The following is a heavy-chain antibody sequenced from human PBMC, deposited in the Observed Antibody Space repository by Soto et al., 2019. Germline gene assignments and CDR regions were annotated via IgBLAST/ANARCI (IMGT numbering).Heavy chain of an antibody. CDR1: GFPSSTYA. J-gene: IGHJ2*01. CDR3: TKSDGCGGGACYTGTYYYFDV. Sequence: LRLSCAASGFPSSTYALNWVRQAPGKGPEWVSTISESGHHTHYADSVKGRFTISRDKSKNTLSLQMNSLRVDDTAIYYCTKSDGCGGGACYTGTYYYFDVWGRGTLVTVSS. V-gene: IGHV3-23*01. CDR2: ISESGHHT. D-gene: IGHD3-16*02.